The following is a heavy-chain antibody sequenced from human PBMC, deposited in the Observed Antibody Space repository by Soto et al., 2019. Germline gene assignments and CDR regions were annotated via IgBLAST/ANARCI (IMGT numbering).Heavy chain of an antibody. Sequence: PGGSLRLSCTASGFNFSRFWTHWVRQVPGRGLVWVSHINSDGSRTSYADSVKGRFTISRDNAKNTLYLQMNSLRAEDTAVYYCAREGWPLLQTGMDVWGQGTAVTVSS. D-gene: IGHD2-15*01. CDR1: GFNFSRFW. CDR3: AREGWPLLQTGMDV. V-gene: IGHV3-74*01. CDR2: INSDGSRT. J-gene: IGHJ6*02.